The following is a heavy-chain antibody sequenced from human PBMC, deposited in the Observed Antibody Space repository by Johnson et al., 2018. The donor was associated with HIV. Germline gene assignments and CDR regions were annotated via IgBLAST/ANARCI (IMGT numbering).Heavy chain of an antibody. CDR3: AKQQLVPDDAFDI. CDR2: INWNGGST. D-gene: IGHD6-6*01. CDR1: GFTFGDYG. V-gene: IGHV3-20*04. J-gene: IGHJ3*02. Sequence: VQLVESGGGLVQPGRSLRLSCTASGFTFGDYGMSWVRQAPGKGLEWVSGINWNGGSTGYADSVKGRFTISRDNAKNSLYLQMNSLRAEDTAVYYCAKQQLVPDDAFDIWGQGTMVNVSS.